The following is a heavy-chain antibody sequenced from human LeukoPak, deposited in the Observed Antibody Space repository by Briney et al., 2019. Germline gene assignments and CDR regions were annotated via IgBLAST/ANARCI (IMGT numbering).Heavy chain of an antibody. CDR2: INYSGNP. J-gene: IGHJ3*02. D-gene: IGHD6-19*01. CDR1: GCSISSHY. Sequence: SETLSLTCTASGCSISSHYWTWVRQPPGKGLEWVACINYSGNPNYNPSLKSRVTPSVDRSKSQFSLKLSSVTAADTAVYYCARAPATDVVVAVDACDIWGQGTMVTVSS. V-gene: IGHV4-59*08. CDR3: ARAPATDVVVAVDACDI.